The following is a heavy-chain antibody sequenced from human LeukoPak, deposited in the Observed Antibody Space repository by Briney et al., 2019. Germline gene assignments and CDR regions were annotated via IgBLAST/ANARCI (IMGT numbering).Heavy chain of an antibody. J-gene: IGHJ4*02. D-gene: IGHD4-17*01. CDR2: IYSDGTT. Sequence: PGGSLRLSCAVSGFSVSRNYMSWVRQAPGKGLEWVSLIYSDGTTYYADSVKGRFTISKDNSKNTLYLQMNSLRGEDTAIYYCARDFGDSERGFDYWGQGTPATVSS. CDR1: GFSVSRNY. CDR3: ARDFGDSERGFDY. V-gene: IGHV3-53*01.